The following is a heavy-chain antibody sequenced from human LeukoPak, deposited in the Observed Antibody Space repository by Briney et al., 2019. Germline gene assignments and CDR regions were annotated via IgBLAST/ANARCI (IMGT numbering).Heavy chain of an antibody. V-gene: IGHV3-23*01. Sequence: GGSLRLSCAASGFTFNNYAMSWVRQAPGKGLEWVSAISGSGGTTYYADSVKGRFTFSRDNSKNSLYLQMNSLRAEDTAVYYCARHLEKDFWTGIYKDYYYYYMDVWGKGTTVTVSS. CDR1: GFTFNNYA. CDR3: ARHLEKDFWTGIYKDYYYYYMDV. CDR2: ISGSGGTT. J-gene: IGHJ6*03. D-gene: IGHD3/OR15-3a*01.